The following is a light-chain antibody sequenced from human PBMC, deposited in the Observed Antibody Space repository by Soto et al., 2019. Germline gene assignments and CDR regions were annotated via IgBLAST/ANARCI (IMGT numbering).Light chain of an antibody. CDR2: GAS. Sequence: IVLTQSPGTLSLSPGKRATLSCRASQSVSSSYLAWYQQKPGQAPRLLIYGASSRATGIPDRFSGSGSGTDFTLTINRLEPEDFAVYYCQQYGSSITFGQGTRLEIK. J-gene: IGKJ5*01. V-gene: IGKV3-20*01. CDR1: QSVSSSY. CDR3: QQYGSSIT.